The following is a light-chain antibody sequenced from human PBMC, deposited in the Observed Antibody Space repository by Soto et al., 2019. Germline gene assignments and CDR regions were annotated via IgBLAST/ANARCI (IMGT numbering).Light chain of an antibody. CDR2: EVN. Sequence: QSALTQPASVSGSPGQSIAISCTGTSGDIGTYNLVSWYQQHPGKAPKLMISEVNKRPSGVSDRFSGSKSGXXXSLTXXGXXXEDXAXYXXCSXXGSXXXVF. V-gene: IGLV2-23*02. J-gene: IGLJ1*01. CDR1: SGDIGTYNL. CDR3: CSXXGSXXXV.